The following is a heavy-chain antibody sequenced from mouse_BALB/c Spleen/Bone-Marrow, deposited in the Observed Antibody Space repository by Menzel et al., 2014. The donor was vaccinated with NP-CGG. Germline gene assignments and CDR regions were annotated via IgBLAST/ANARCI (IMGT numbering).Heavy chain of an antibody. CDR1: GYTFTSYW. J-gene: IGHJ4*01. Sequence: VKLMESGAELVKPGAPVKLSCKASGYTFTSYWMNWVKQRPGRGLEWIGRIDPSDSETHYSQKFKDKATLTVDKSSSTAYIQLSSLTSEDSAVYYCARALGDGYYYAMDYWGQGTSVTVSS. V-gene: IGHV1-69*02. CDR2: IDPSDSET. D-gene: IGHD2-3*01. CDR3: ARALGDGYYYAMDY.